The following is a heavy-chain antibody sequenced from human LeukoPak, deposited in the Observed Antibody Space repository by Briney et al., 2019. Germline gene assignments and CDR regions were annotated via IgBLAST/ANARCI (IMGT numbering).Heavy chain of an antibody. CDR3: AREGYDFWSGYSFYFDY. D-gene: IGHD3-3*01. Sequence: PGGSLRLSCAASGFTFSTYLMSWVRQAPGKGLEWVANIKQDGSEKYYVDSVKGRFTISRDNAKNSLYLQMNSLRAEGTAVYYCAREGYDFWSGYSFYFDYWGQGTLVTVSS. J-gene: IGHJ4*02. CDR2: IKQDGSEK. V-gene: IGHV3-7*01. CDR1: GFTFSTYL.